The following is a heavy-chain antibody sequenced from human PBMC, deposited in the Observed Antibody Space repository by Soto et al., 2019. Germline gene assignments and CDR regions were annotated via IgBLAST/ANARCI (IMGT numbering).Heavy chain of an antibody. D-gene: IGHD3-10*01. CDR2: ISGNDGKT. CDR1: GYRFTNHG. J-gene: IGHJ4*02. Sequence: ASVKVSCKASGYRFTNHGISWVRQAPGQGLEWMGWISGNDGKTKYARKFQGRVTMTTDTSTSTAYMELRSLRSDDTAVYFCARVDPRGVAVVRDYWGQGTLVTVSS. V-gene: IGHV1-18*01. CDR3: ARVDPRGVAVVRDY.